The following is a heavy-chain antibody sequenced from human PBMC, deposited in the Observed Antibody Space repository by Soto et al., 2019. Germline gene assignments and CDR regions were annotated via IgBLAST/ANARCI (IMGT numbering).Heavy chain of an antibody. CDR2: IYYSGST. D-gene: IGHD3-9*01. CDR1: GGSISSYY. J-gene: IGHJ5*02. Sequence: SETLSLTCTVSGGSISSYYWSWIRQPPGKGLEWIGYIYYSGSTNYNPSLKSRVTISVDTSKNQFSLKLSSVTAADTAVYYCARFPLSVGDILTCFWFDHWGHGSLGIV. CDR3: ARFPLSVGDILTCFWFDH. V-gene: IGHV4-59*12.